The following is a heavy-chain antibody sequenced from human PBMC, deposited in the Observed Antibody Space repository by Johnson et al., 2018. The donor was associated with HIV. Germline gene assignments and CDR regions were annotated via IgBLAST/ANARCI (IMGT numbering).Heavy chain of an antibody. V-gene: IGHV3-74*01. D-gene: IGHD1-26*01. Sequence: VQLVESGGGLVQPGGSLRLSCAASGFTFSSYWMHWVRQAPGKGLEWVSRINRDGSSTSYADSVKGRFTISRDNAKNTLYLQMNSLRAEDTAVYYCAKDNVVGALTIWGNRAFDSCGQGTMVTVSA. J-gene: IGHJ3*01. CDR1: GFTFSSYW. CDR3: AKDNVVGALTIWGNRAFDS. CDR2: INRDGSST.